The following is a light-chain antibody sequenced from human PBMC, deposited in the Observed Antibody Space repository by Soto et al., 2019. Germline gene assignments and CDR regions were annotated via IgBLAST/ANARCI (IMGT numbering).Light chain of an antibody. J-gene: IGKJ2*01. V-gene: IGKV1-27*01. CDR3: QKYNSAPHT. Sequence: DIQMTQSPSSLSASVGDRVTITCRASQGISNYLAWYQQKPGKVLKLLIYAASTLQSGVPSRFSGSASGTEFTLPISSLQPEDVSTYHCQKYNSAPHTFGQGTKLEIK. CDR2: AAS. CDR1: QGISNY.